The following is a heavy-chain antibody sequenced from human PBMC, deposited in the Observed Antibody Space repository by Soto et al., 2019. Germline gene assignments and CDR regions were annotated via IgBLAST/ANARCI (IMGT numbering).Heavy chain of an antibody. Sequence: SQTLSLTCAISGDSVSSNSAAWNWIRQSPSRGLEWLGRTYYRSKWYNDYAVSVKSRITINPDTSKNQFSLQLNSVTPEDTAVYYCARGTSPGVAAAVGYNWFDPWGQGTLVTVSS. CDR1: GDSVSSNSAA. CDR3: ARGTSPGVAAAVGYNWFDP. CDR2: TYYRSKWYN. V-gene: IGHV6-1*01. J-gene: IGHJ5*02. D-gene: IGHD6-13*01.